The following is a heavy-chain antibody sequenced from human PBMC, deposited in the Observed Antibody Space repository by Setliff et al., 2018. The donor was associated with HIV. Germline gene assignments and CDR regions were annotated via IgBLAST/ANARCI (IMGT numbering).Heavy chain of an antibody. CDR1: GFTFSGSA. CDR3: TTTFNVILGDHFDY. Sequence: GGSLRLSCAASGFTFSGSAMHWVRQASGKGLEWVGRILDKANNYATAYAAPVKGRFTISRDDSKNTLYLQMNSLKTEDTAVYYCTTTFNVILGDHFDYWGQGTLVTVSS. CDR2: ILDKANNYAT. V-gene: IGHV3-73*01. D-gene: IGHD3-10*01. J-gene: IGHJ4*02.